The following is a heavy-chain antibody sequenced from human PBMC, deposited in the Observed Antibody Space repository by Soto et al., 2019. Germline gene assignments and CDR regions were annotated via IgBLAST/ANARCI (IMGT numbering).Heavy chain of an antibody. CDR2: IYSGGST. CDR3: ARLPQLDPFDY. Sequence: PVGSLRLSCSASGFTVSSNYMSWVRQAPGKGLEWVSVIYSGGSTYYADSVKGRFTISRDNSKNTLYLQMNSLRAEDTAVYYCARLPQLDPFDYWGQGTLVTVS. V-gene: IGHV3-53*01. D-gene: IGHD1-1*01. J-gene: IGHJ4*02. CDR1: GFTVSSNY.